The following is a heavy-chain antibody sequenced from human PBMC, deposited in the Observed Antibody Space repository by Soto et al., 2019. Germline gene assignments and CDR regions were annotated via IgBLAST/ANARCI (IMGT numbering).Heavy chain of an antibody. V-gene: IGHV3-74*01. CDR1: GFTFSNYW. Sequence: PGGSLRLSCAASGFTFSNYWMHWVRQAPGKGLVWVSRINSDGTRTNYADSVKGRFTISRDNAENTLYLQMNSLTAEDTAVYCCARVAVGYYYMDVWGKGTTVTVSS. CDR3: ARVAVGYYYMDV. J-gene: IGHJ6*03. CDR2: INSDGTRT.